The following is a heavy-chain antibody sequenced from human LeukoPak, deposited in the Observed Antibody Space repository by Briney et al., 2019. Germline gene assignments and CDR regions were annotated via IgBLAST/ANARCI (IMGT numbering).Heavy chain of an antibody. J-gene: IGHJ4*02. D-gene: IGHD6-19*01. V-gene: IGHV4-59*01. CDR2: IHYSGST. CDR3: ARAKRQRSRGWINYFDY. CDR1: GGPISNYY. Sequence: SETLSLTCRVSGGPISNYYWSWIRQPPGKGLEWIGYIHYSGSTDYNPSLKSRVTISLDTSKNQFSLKLTSVTAADTAMYYCARAKRQRSRGWINYFDYWGQGTLVTVSS.